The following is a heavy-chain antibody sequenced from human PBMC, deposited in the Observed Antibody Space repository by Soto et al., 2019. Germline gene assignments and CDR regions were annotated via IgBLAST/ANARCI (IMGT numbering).Heavy chain of an antibody. CDR3: AIADYGDDDY. J-gene: IGHJ4*02. V-gene: IGHV1-18*01. Sequence: QLQLVQSGAEAKKPGASVKVSCKASGYTFPTSTISWVRQAPGQGLEWMGWIKAYSGNTNYAQKLQGRVTMTTDTSTNTPFMELRSLTTDDTAINYCAIADYGDDDYWGQGTLVTVSS. D-gene: IGHD4-17*01. CDR2: IKAYSGNT. CDR1: GYTFPTST.